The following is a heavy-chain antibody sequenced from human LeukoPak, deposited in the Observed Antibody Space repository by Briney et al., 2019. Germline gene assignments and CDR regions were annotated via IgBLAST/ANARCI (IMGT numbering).Heavy chain of an antibody. J-gene: IGHJ5*02. D-gene: IGHD3-10*01. CDR1: GGSISSTNW. Sequence: SGTLSLTCAVSGGSISSTNWWSWVRQPPGKGLEWIGEIYHSGSTNYNPSLKSRVTISVDKSKNQFPLKLTSVTAADTAVYYCAIDPWTSGSYRGRWFDPWGQGTLVTVSS. CDR3: AIDPWTSGSYRGRWFDP. CDR2: IYHSGST. V-gene: IGHV4-4*02.